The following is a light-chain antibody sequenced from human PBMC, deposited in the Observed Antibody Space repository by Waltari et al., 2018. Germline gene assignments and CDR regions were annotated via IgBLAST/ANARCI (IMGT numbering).Light chain of an antibody. V-gene: IGLV1-40*01. Sequence: QASLTQPPSLSGAPGQRVSSACTGKHPNFGAGYDVPWYQQPSGTAPKHLIYDNSNRPSGVPDRFSGSKSGTSASLAITVLQADDEADYYCQSYDSALRNVVFGGGTKLTV. CDR2: DNS. CDR1: HPNFGAGYD. CDR3: QSYDSALRNVV. J-gene: IGLJ2*01.